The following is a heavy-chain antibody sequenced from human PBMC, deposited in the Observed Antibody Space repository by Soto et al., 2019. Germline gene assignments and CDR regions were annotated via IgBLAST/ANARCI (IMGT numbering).Heavy chain of an antibody. Sequence: GGSLRLSCVASGFTFSSYGMHWVRQAPGKGLEWVAVIPNTENKKYYADSVKGRFTISRDNSQNTLFLQMDSLMSEDTAVYYCARTAGGRVRGALDIWGQGTMVTVS. CDR2: IPNTENKK. CDR3: ARTAGGRVRGALDI. J-gene: IGHJ3*02. D-gene: IGHD6-13*01. V-gene: IGHV3-30-3*01. CDR1: GFTFSSYG.